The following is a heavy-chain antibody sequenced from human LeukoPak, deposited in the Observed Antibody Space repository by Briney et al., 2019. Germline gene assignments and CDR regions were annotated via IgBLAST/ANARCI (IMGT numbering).Heavy chain of an antibody. CDR3: GPMGSSGTNGKRNDL. D-gene: IGHD6-19*01. J-gene: IGHJ5*02. CDR2: INHSGST. V-gene: IGHV4-34*01. Sequence: SETLSLTCAVYGGSFSGYYWSWIRQPPGKGLEWIGEINHSGSTNYNTSLTSRVTISVDTSKNQFSLKLSSVTAADTGVYYCGPMGSSGTNGKRNDLWGQGNLVTVSS. CDR1: GGSFSGYY.